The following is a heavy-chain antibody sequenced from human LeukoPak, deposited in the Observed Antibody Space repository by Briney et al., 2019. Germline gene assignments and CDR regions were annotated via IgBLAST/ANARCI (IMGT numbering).Heavy chain of an antibody. Sequence: KASETLSLTCTVSGDSISGNYWTWIRQPPGKGLEWIGYIYYSGSTNYNASLKSRVTISVDTSKNQFSLKLSSVTAEDTAVYYCARLGDGDNLRYFDYWGQGTLVTVSS. CDR1: GDSISGNY. J-gene: IGHJ4*02. V-gene: IGHV4-59*08. CDR2: IYYSGST. CDR3: ARLGDGDNLRYFDY. D-gene: IGHD5-24*01.